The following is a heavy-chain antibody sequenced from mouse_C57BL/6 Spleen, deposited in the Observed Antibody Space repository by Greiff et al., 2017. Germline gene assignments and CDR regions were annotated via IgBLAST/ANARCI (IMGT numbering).Heavy chain of an antibody. CDR1: GYTFTEYT. Sequence: VKLQQSGAELVKPGASVKLSCKASGYTFTEYTIHWVKQRSGQGLEWIGWFYPGSGSIKYNEKFKDKATLTADKSSSTVYMGLSRLTSEDSAVYFCARHPYYYGSSSYAMDYWGQGTSVTVSS. CDR3: ARHPYYYGSSSYAMDY. V-gene: IGHV1-62-2*01. J-gene: IGHJ4*01. CDR2: FYPGSGSI. D-gene: IGHD1-1*01.